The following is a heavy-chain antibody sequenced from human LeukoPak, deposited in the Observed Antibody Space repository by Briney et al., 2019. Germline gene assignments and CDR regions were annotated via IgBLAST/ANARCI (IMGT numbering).Heavy chain of an antibody. CDR2: IGTRSNPI. Sequence: GGSLRLSCAASGFTFSSYWMRWVRQAPGMGLEWIPYIGTRSNPIYYADSVKGRFTISRDDAKNSLYLQMNSLRDEDTAVYFCAREARGSGRDFDYWGQGILVTVSS. J-gene: IGHJ4*02. CDR3: AREARGSGRDFDY. V-gene: IGHV3-48*02. D-gene: IGHD1-26*01. CDR1: GFTFSSYW.